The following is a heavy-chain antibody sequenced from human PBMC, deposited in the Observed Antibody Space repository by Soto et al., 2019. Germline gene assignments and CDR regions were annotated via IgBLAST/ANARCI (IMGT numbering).Heavy chain of an antibody. CDR2: ISSYNGDT. CDR1: GYTFTRSG. CDR3: AREGVAPYYYYDMDV. V-gene: IGHV1-18*01. Sequence: ASVKVSCKASGYTFTRSGISWVRQAPGQGPEWMGWISSYNGDTNYAQTFQGRVTMTTDTSTSTAYMELRSLRSDDTAVYYCAREGVAPYYYYDMDVWGQGTPVTVSS. J-gene: IGHJ6*02. D-gene: IGHD5-12*01.